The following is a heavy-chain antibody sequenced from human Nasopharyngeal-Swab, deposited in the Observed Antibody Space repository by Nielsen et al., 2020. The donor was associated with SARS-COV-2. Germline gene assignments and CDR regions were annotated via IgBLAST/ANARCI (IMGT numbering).Heavy chain of an antibody. D-gene: IGHD6-19*01. CDR1: GGSISSSSYY. J-gene: IGHJ4*02. Sequence: SETLSLTCTVSGGSISSSSYYWGWIRQPPGKGLEWIGSIYYSGSTYYNPSLKSRVTISVDTSKHQFSLKLSSVTAADTAVYYCASLEGITVAGTLIDYWGQGTLVTVSS. CDR3: ASLEGITVAGTLIDY. V-gene: IGHV4-39*01. CDR2: IYYSGST.